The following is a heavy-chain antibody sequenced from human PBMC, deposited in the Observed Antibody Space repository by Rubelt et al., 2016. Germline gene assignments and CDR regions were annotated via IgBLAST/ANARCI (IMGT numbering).Heavy chain of an antibody. Sequence: GKGLEWISYISSSSTTIYYADSVKGRFTISRDNAKNTLFLQMDSLRAEDTAVYYCASCEAAPGNFDYWGQGTLVAVSS. V-gene: IGHV3-48*04. D-gene: IGHD6-25*01. J-gene: IGHJ4*02. CDR2: ISSSSTTI. CDR3: ASCEAAPGNFDY.